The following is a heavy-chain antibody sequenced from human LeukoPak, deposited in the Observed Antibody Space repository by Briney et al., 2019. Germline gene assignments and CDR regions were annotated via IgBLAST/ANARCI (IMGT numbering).Heavy chain of an antibody. Sequence: PGGSLRLSCAASGFTFDDYAMHWVRQAPGKGLEWVSGISWNSGSIGYADSVKGRFTISRDNAKNSLYLQMNSLRAEDTALYYCAKDTAMEYWGQGTLDTVSS. D-gene: IGHD5-18*01. CDR2: ISWNSGSI. CDR3: AKDTAMEY. V-gene: IGHV3-9*01. J-gene: IGHJ4*02. CDR1: GFTFDDYA.